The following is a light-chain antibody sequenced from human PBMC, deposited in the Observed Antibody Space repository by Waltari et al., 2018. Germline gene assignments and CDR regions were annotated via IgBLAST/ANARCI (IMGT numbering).Light chain of an antibody. V-gene: IGLV1-51*01. CDR3: ATWDSSLSGEV. Sequence: QSVLTQPPSVSAAPGQRVTISCSGGYSNIGSNYVPWYQQLPGTAPKLIIFENRLRPSGIPDRFSGSKSGTSSALDIVGLQPGDEAYYYCATWDSSLSGEVFGGGTKVTIL. CDR2: ENR. CDR1: YSNIGSNY. J-gene: IGLJ2*01.